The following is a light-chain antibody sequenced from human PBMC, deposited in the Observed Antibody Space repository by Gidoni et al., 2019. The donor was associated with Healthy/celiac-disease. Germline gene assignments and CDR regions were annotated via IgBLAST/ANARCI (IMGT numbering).Light chain of an antibody. CDR1: QSVSSSY. CDR2: GAS. CDR3: QQYGSSPPGLT. V-gene: IGKV3-20*01. Sequence: ELELTQSPGTLSLSPWARATLSCRASQSVSSSYLAWYQQKPGQAPRLLIYGASSRATGIPDRFSGSGSGTDFTLTISRLEPEDFAVYYCQQYGSSPPGLTFGQGTRLEIK. J-gene: IGKJ5*01.